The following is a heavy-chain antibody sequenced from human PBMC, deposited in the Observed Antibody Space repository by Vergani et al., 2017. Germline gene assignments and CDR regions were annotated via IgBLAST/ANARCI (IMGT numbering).Heavy chain of an antibody. CDR3: ARRSGIVYDIFSGTQYFFDF. J-gene: IGHJ4*02. D-gene: IGHD3-9*01. CDR2: INHSGST. V-gene: IGHV4-38-2*01. CDR1: DYSISRGYY. Sequence: QVQLQESGPGLVKPSETLSLTCVVSDYSISRGYYWGWIRQPPGKGLEWIGSINHSGSTSYNPSLKSRVTISVDMSKNQFSLKLSSVTAADTAVYYCARRSGIVYDIFSGTQYFFDFWGQGTLVTVSS.